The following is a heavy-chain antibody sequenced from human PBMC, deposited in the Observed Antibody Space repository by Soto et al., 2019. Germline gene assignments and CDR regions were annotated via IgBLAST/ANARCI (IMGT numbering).Heavy chain of an antibody. Sequence: ASGKVSCKASGGTFSSYAISWVRQAPGQGLEWMGGMNTNTNTTDSAEVFEGRVSLTWDTSISTAYMQLNSLKVDDTAVYYCAREVVETSSLWLDPWGQGTLVSVSS. D-gene: IGHD6-6*01. V-gene: IGHV1-8*02. CDR1: GGTFSSYA. CDR2: MNTNTNTT. J-gene: IGHJ5*02. CDR3: AREVVETSSLWLDP.